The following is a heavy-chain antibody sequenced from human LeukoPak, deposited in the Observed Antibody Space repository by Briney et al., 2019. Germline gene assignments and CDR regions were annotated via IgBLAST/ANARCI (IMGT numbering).Heavy chain of an antibody. Sequence: GGSLRLSCAASGFTFSSYAMSWVRQAQGKGLEWVSAISGSGGSTYYADSVKGRFTISRDNSKNTLYLQMNSLRAEDTAVYYCAKVGDGYNYSGMDVWGQGTTVTVSS. D-gene: IGHD5-12*01. J-gene: IGHJ6*02. CDR3: AKVGDGYNYSGMDV. CDR2: ISGSGGST. V-gene: IGHV3-23*01. CDR1: GFTFSSYA.